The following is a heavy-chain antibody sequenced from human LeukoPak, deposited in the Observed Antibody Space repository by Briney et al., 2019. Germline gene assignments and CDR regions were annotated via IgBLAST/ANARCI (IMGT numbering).Heavy chain of an antibody. CDR1: AFSLNAYN. D-gene: IGHD1-26*01. V-gene: IGHV3-21*04. J-gene: IGHJ4*02. Sequence: GGSLRLSCAASAFSLNAYNMNWVRQAPGKGLEWVSSISYTGTYIYYADSVKGRFTISRDNAQNSQYLQMNSLRAEDTAIYYCVRDRGTYRPIDYWGQGTLVTVSS. CDR3: VRDRGTYRPIDY. CDR2: ISYTGTYI.